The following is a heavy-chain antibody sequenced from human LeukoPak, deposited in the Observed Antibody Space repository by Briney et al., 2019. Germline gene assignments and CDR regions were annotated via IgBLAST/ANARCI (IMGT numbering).Heavy chain of an antibody. D-gene: IGHD3-10*01. CDR1: GGSISSGGSY. CDR3: ARVRLGVGDAFDI. CDR2: IYYSGST. J-gene: IGHJ3*02. Sequence: SQTLSLTCTVSGGSISSGGSYWSWIRQHPGKGLEWVGYIYYSGSTYYNPSLKSRVTISLDTSKNQFSLKLTYVTPADTAVYYCARVRLGVGDAFDIWGQGTMVTVSS. V-gene: IGHV4-31*03.